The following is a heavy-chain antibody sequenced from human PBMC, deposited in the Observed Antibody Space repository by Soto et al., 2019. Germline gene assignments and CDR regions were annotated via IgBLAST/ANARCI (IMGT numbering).Heavy chain of an antibody. V-gene: IGHV3-23*01. CDR3: AKAGHYYDSTVDY. D-gene: IGHD3-22*01. Sequence: SLRLSCAASGFTFTNYAMSWVRQAPGKGLEWVSAIGGSGVSTYYADSMKGRFTISRDNSKNTLYLQMNSLRAEDTAVYYCAKAGHYYDSTVDYWGQGTLVTVSS. J-gene: IGHJ4*02. CDR2: IGGSGVST. CDR1: GFTFTNYA.